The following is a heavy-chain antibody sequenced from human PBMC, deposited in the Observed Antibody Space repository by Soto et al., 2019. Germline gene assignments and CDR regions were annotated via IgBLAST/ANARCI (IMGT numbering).Heavy chain of an antibody. CDR2: ISSSGSTI. Sequence: GGSLRLSCAAPGFTFSSYEMNWVRQAPGKGLEWVSYISSSGSTIYYADSVKGRFTISRDNDKNSLYLQMNSLRAEDTAVYYCARRLPVSGYSDYWGQGTLVTVSS. J-gene: IGHJ4*02. CDR3: ARRLPVSGYSDY. V-gene: IGHV3-48*03. CDR1: GFTFSSYE. D-gene: IGHD2-15*01.